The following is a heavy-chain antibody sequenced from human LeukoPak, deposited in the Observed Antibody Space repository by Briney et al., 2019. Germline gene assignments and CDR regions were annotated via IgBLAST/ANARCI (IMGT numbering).Heavy chain of an antibody. V-gene: IGHV3-30*02. CDR1: GFTFSDYG. J-gene: IGHJ4*02. CDR3: VKDQAGG. D-gene: IGHD6-19*01. CDR2: VRYDGTHQ. Sequence: GGSLRLSCAASGFTFSDYGMHWVRQAPGKGLEWVAFVRYDGTHQYYTDSVEGRFIISRDNSMNTLHLQMNSLRTEDTAVYYCVKDQAGGWGQGTLVTVSS.